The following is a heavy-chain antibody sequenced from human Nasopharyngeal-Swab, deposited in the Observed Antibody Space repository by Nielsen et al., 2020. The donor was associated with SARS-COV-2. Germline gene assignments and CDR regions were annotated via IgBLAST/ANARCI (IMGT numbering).Heavy chain of an antibody. CDR2: ISWNSGSI. CDR1: GFTFDDYA. D-gene: IGHD6-13*01. V-gene: IGHV3-9*01. J-gene: IGHJ4*02. Sequence: SLKISCAASGFTFDDYAMHWVRQAPGKGLEWVSGISWNSGSIGYADSVKGRFTIPRDNAKNSLYLQMNSLRAEDTALYYCAKDSSSWYKRDFDYWGQGTLVTVSS. CDR3: AKDSSSWYKRDFDY.